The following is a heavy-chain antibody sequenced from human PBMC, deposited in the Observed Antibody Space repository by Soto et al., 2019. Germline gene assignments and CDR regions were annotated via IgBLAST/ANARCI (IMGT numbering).Heavy chain of an antibody. CDR1: GGSFSGYY. D-gene: IGHD3-3*01. CDR2: INHSGST. V-gene: IGHV4-34*01. CDR3: ARGKITIFGVVAGNNWFDP. J-gene: IGHJ5*02. Sequence: PSETLSLTCAVYGGSFSGYYWSWIRQPPGKGLEWIGEINHSGSTNYNPSLKSRVTISVDTSKNQFSLKLSSVTAADTAVYYCARGKITIFGVVAGNNWFDPWGQGTLVTVSS.